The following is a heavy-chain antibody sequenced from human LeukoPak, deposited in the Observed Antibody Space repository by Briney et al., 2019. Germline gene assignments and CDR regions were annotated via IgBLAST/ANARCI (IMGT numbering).Heavy chain of an antibody. D-gene: IGHD5-12*01. Sequence: GGSLRLSCAASGFTFSSYSMNWVRQAPGKGLEWVSSISSSSSYIYYADSVKGRFTISRDNAKNSLYLQMNSLRAEDTAVYYCASIGWLRSYFDYWGQGTLVTVSS. CDR3: ASIGWLRSYFDY. CDR1: GFTFSSYS. V-gene: IGHV3-21*01. CDR2: ISSSSSYI. J-gene: IGHJ4*02.